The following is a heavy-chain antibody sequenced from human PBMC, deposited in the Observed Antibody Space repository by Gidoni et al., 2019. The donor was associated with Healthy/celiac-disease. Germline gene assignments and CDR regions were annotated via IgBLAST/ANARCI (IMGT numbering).Heavy chain of an antibody. CDR1: GFPFSSYA. V-gene: IGHV3-23*01. Sequence: EVQLLESGGGLVQPGGSLRLSCAASGFPFSSYAMSWVRQAPGKGLEWVSAISGSGGSTYYADSVKGRFTISRDNSKNTLYLQMNSLRAEDTAVYYCASRADIVVVPAAIPEDYWGQGTLVTVSS. CDR3: ASRADIVVVPAAIPEDY. J-gene: IGHJ4*02. CDR2: ISGSGGST. D-gene: IGHD2-2*02.